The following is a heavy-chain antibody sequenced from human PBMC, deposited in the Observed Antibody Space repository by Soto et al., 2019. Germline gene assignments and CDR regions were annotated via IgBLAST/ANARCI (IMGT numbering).Heavy chain of an antibody. CDR2: ISGSGGST. J-gene: IGHJ4*02. CDR1: GFTFRSYA. V-gene: IGHV3-23*01. D-gene: IGHD4-17*01. Sequence: GGSLRLSCAASGFTFRSYAMSWVRQAPGKGLEWVSAISGSGGSTYYADSVKGRFTISRDNSKNTLYLQMNSLRAEDTAVYYCAKDWDDYGDKLFDYWGQGTLVTVSS. CDR3: AKDWDDYGDKLFDY.